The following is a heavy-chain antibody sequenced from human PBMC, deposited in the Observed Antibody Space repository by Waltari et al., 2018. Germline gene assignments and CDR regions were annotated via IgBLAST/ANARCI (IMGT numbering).Heavy chain of an antibody. Sequence: QVQLVQSGAEVKKPGASVKVSCKASGGTFSSYAISWVRQAPGQGLEWMGGLIPSFGTANYAQKYQGRVTITADESTSTAYMERSSLRPEDTAVYYCARHIVVVMGSGMDVWGQGTTVTVSS. CDR3: ARHIVVVMGSGMDV. V-gene: IGHV1-69*01. D-gene: IGHD2-21*01. CDR1: GGTFSSYA. CDR2: LIPSFGTA. J-gene: IGHJ6*02.